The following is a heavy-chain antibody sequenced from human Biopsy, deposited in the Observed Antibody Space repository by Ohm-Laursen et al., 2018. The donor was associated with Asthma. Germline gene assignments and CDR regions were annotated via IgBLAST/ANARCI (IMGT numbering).Heavy chain of an antibody. CDR2: IIPIFGPT. V-gene: IGHV1-69*13. CDR3: ARGPEYVRSSGALDY. J-gene: IGHJ4*02. CDR1: GGTFSSNS. D-gene: IGHD2-2*01. Sequence: ASVKVSCNASGGTFSSNSINWVRQAPGQGLEWMGRIIPIFGPTNYAQKFQGRATISADDSTSTAYMELSSLSSEDTALYYCARGPEYVRSSGALDYWGQGTLVTVSS.